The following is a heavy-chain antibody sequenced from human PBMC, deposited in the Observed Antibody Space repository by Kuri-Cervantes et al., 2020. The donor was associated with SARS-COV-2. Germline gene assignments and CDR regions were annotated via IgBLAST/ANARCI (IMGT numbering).Heavy chain of an antibody. V-gene: IGHV1-2*02. CDR2: INPNGGGT. J-gene: IGHJ4*02. CDR3: ARVRQNDFQAFDY. D-gene: IGHD3-3*01. Sequence: ASVKVSCKASGYTFTDYYTHWVRQAPGQGLEWMGWINPNGGGTNYAQKFQGRVTMTRGTSITTAYMELSRLRFDDTAVYYCARVRQNDFQAFDYWGQGTLVTVSS. CDR1: GYTFTDYY.